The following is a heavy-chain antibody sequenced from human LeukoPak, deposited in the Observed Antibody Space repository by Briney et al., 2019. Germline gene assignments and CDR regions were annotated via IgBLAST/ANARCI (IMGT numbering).Heavy chain of an antibody. CDR3: ARAYQGYDSSGPGY. V-gene: IGHV3-30*03. J-gene: IGHJ4*02. CDR1: GFTFSSYG. Sequence: GRSLRLSCAASGFTFSSYGMHWVRQAPGKGLEWVAVISYDGSNKYYADSVKGRFTISRDNSKNTLYLQMNSLRAEDTAVYYCARAYQGYDSSGPGYWGQGTLVTVSS. CDR2: ISYDGSNK. D-gene: IGHD3-22*01.